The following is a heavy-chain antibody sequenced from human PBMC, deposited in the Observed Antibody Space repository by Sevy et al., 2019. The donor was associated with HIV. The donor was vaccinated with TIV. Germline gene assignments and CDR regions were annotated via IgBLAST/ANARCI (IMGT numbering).Heavy chain of an antibody. D-gene: IGHD3-22*01. CDR3: ARAPYYYDSSGYLSALVDV. CDR1: GGSISGSFY. V-gene: IGHV4-4*07. CDR2: IYTSGST. Sequence: SETLSLTCTVSGGSISGSFYWSWVRQSAGKGLEWIGRIYTSGSTNYNPYPKSRVTMSVDTSKNQFSLSLTSVTAADTAVYYCARAPYYYDSSGYLSALVDVWGQGTTVTVSS. J-gene: IGHJ6*02.